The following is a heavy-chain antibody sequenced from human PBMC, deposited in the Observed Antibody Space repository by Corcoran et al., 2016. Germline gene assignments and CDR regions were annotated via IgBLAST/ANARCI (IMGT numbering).Heavy chain of an antibody. J-gene: IGHJ4*02. CDR2: IYPGDSDT. CDR1: GYSFTTHW. Sequence: EVQLVQSGAEVKKPGEYRKISCKGSGYSFTTHWIGWVRQMHGKGLEWVGIIYPGDSDTRYSPSFQGQVTISADKSIRTAYLQWNRLKASDTAMYYCARPGSCWVFDYWGQGTLVTVSS. CDR3: ARPGSCWVFDY. V-gene: IGHV5-51*01. D-gene: IGHD6-19*01.